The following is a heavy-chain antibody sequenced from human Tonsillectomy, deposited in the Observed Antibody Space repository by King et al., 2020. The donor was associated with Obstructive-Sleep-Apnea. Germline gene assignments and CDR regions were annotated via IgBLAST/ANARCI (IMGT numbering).Heavy chain of an antibody. CDR1: GYIYTGYY. CDR2: INPFSGDT. J-gene: IGHJ6*03. Sequence: QLVQSGAEVRKPGASVRVSCKASGYIYTGYYIHGVRQAPGPGLEWMGRINPFSGDTKYAQKCQGRVTMTSDRSLTTAYMELSRLRSDDTAVYYCATEGNHDLWSGHSRFYRYYYMDVWGRGTTVIVSS. D-gene: IGHD3-3*01. CDR3: ATEGNHDLWSGHSRFYRYYYMDV. V-gene: IGHV1-2*06.